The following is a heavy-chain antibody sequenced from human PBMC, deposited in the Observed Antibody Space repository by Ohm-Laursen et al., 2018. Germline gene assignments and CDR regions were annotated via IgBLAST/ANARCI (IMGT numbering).Heavy chain of an antibody. J-gene: IGHJ4*02. CDR1: GGTFSSYA. V-gene: IGHV1-18*01. CDR3: ARLIYDSSGYYGDY. D-gene: IGHD3-22*01. Sequence: ASVKVSCKASGGTFSSYAISWVRQAPGQGLEWMGWISAYNGNTNYAQKLQGRVTMTTDTSTSTAYMELRSLRSDDTAVYYCARLIYDSSGYYGDYWGQGTLVTVSS. CDR2: ISAYNGNT.